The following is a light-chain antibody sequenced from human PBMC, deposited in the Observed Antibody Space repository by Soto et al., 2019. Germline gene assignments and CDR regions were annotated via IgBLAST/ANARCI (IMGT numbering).Light chain of an antibody. CDR1: QAIGSD. V-gene: IGKV1-6*01. Sequence: AIQMTQSPSSLSASVGDTVTIACRASQAIGSDLGWYQQKPGQAPNLLIYATSNLQSGVPPRFSGSGSGTDFTLTISSLQPEDFATYYCLQDYDYPRTFGQGTKVEIK. CDR2: ATS. J-gene: IGKJ1*01. CDR3: LQDYDYPRT.